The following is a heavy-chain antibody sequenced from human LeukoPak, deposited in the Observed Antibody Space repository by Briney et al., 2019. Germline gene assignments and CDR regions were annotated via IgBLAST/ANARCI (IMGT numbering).Heavy chain of an antibody. V-gene: IGHV3-23*01. CDR1: GFTFSSYG. CDR3: AKDTIDYYDNSGYYRG. CDR2: VCGNGSSK. D-gene: IGHD3-22*01. Sequence: GGSLRLSCAASGFTFSSYGMSWVRQAPGKGLEWVSGVCGNGSSKYYADSVKGRFTVSRDNSNNTLYLQMNSLRAEDTAVYYCAKDTIDYYDNSGYYRGWGQGTLVTVSS. J-gene: IGHJ4*02.